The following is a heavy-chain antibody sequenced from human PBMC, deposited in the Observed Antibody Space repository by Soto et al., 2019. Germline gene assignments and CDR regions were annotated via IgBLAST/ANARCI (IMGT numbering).Heavy chain of an antibody. D-gene: IGHD5-12*01. Sequence: PSETLSLTCTVSGGSISSYYLSWIRQPPGKGLEWIGYIYYSGSTNYNPSLKSRVTISVDTSKNQFSLKLSSVTAADTAVYYCARGAERWLPFDYWGQGTLVTVSS. CDR3: ARGAERWLPFDY. CDR2: IYYSGST. CDR1: GGSISSYY. J-gene: IGHJ4*02. V-gene: IGHV4-59*01.